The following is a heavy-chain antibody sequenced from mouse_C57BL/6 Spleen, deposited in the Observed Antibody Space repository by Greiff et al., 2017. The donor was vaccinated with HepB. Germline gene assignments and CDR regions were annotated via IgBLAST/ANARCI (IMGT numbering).Heavy chain of an antibody. D-gene: IGHD4-1*01. Sequence: VQLQQSGPELVKPGASVKISCKASGYAFSSSWMNWVKQRPGKGLEWIGRIYPGDGDTNYNGKFKGKATLTSDKSSSTAYMQLSSLTSEYSAVYCCARHPGTGYFDCWGEGTTLTVSS. CDR1: GYAFSSSW. J-gene: IGHJ2*01. V-gene: IGHV1-82*01. CDR2: IYPGDGDT. CDR3: ARHPGTGYFDC.